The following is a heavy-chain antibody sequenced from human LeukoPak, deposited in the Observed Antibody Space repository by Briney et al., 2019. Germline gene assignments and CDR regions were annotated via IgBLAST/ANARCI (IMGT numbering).Heavy chain of an antibody. CDR3: AKPRYSSSLDY. J-gene: IGHJ4*02. V-gene: IGHV3-30*18. D-gene: IGHD6-13*01. CDR1: GFTFSSYA. CDR2: ISYDGSNK. Sequence: GRSLRLSCAASGFTFSSYAMHWVRQAPGKGLEWVAVISYDGSNKYYADSVKGRFTISRDNSKNTLYLQMNSLRAEDTAVYYCAKPRYSSSLDYWGQGTLVTVSS.